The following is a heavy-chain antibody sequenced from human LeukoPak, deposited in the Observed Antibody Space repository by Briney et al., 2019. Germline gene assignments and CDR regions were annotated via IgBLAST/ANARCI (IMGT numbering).Heavy chain of an antibody. CDR2: IYSGGST. D-gene: IGHD6-19*01. V-gene: IGHV3-53*01. CDR3: ASLIAVAGRGDMDV. Sequence: PGGSLRLSCAASGFTVSSNYMSWVRQAPGKGLEWVSVIYSGGSTYYADSVKGRFTISRDNSKNTLYLQMNSLRAEDTAVYYCASLIAVAGRGDMDVWGQGTTVTVSS. J-gene: IGHJ6*02. CDR1: GFTVSSNY.